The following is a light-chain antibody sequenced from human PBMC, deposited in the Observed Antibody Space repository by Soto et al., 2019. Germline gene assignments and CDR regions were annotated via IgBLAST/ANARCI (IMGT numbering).Light chain of an antibody. CDR3: SSNAGRSTQV. Sequence: QSVLTQPPSASGSPGQSVTISCTGTSSDVGGYDYVSWYQQHPGKAPKLMIYEVTKRPSGVPDRFSGSKSGNTASLTVSGLQAEDEADYYFSSNAGRSTQVFGIGIKVTVL. CDR2: EVT. J-gene: IGLJ1*01. V-gene: IGLV2-8*01. CDR1: SSDVGGYDY.